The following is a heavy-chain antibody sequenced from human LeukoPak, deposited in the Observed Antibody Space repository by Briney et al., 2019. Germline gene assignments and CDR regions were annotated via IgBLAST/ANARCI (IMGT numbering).Heavy chain of an antibody. CDR3: ARGPLGGYNSAWFDP. D-gene: IGHD5-24*01. CDR1: GFTFXXXX. CDR2: ISSSSXYX. Sequence: GGSLRLXXXXSGFTFXXXXXXXVRQAPGKXXXXXXXISSSSXYXYYAXXXXXXXXXSXDNAKNSLYLQMNSLRVXXXAVYYCARGPLGGYNSAWFDPWGQGTLVTVSS. V-gene: IGHV3-21*01. J-gene: IGHJ5*02.